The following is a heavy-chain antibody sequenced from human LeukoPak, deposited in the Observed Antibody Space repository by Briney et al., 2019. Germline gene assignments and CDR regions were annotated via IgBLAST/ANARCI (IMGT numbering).Heavy chain of an antibody. J-gene: IGHJ4*02. D-gene: IGHD6-13*01. Sequence: GGSLRLSCAASGFTFSSYSMNWVRQAPGKGLEGVSSISSSSSYIYYADSVKGRFTISRDNAKNSLYLQMNSLRAEDTAVYYCARVTAAAGTREYYFDYWGQGTLVTVSS. CDR2: ISSSSSYI. V-gene: IGHV3-21*01. CDR3: ARVTAAAGTREYYFDY. CDR1: GFTFSSYS.